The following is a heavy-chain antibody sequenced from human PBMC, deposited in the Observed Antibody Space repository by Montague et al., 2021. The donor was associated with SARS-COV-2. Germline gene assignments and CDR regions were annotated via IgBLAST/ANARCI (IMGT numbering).Heavy chain of an antibody. J-gene: IGHJ5*02. CDR3: ARRSRVVTAIWALRTSLTSWFDP. CDR2: INHSGST. CDR1: GGSFSGYS. D-gene: IGHD2-21*02. V-gene: IGHV4-34*01. Sequence: SETLSLTCAVYGGSFSGYSWSWIRQPPGKGLVWIGEINHSGSTXXXPSXXXRVTISVDTSKNQFSLRLSSVTAADTAVYYCARRSRVVTAIWALRTSLTSWFDPWGQGTLVTVSS.